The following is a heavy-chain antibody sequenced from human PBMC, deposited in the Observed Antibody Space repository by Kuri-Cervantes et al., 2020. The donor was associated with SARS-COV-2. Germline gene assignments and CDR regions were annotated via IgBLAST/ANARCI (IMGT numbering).Heavy chain of an antibody. J-gene: IGHJ4*02. V-gene: IGHV5-51*01. D-gene: IGHD3-10*01. CDR1: GYRFTSYW. Sequence: KVSCKGSGYRFTSYWIGWVRQMPGKGLEWMGSIYPGDSDTRYSPSFQGQVTISADKSISTAYLQWSSLKASDTAMYYCARLTGVETVAEFFDYWGQGTLVTVSS. CDR2: IYPGDSDT. CDR3: ARLTGVETVAEFFDY.